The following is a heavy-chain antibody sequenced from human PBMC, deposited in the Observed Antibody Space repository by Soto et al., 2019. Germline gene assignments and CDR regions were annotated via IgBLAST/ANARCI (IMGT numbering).Heavy chain of an antibody. CDR1: GGSISSSNW. D-gene: IGHD1-26*01. J-gene: IGHJ5*02. CDR3: ARELPRGGATSSFHNWFDP. Sequence: SETLSLTCAVSGGSISSSNWWSWVRQPPGKGLEWIGEIYHSGSTNYNPSLKSRVTISVDKSKNQFSLKLSSVTAADTAVYYCARELPRGGATSSFHNWFDPWGQGTLVTVSS. V-gene: IGHV4-4*02. CDR2: IYHSGST.